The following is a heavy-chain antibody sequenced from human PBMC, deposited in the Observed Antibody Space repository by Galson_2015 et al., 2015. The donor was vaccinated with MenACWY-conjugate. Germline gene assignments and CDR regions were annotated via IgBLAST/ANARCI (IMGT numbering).Heavy chain of an antibody. J-gene: IGHJ5*02. D-gene: IGHD6-13*01. CDR1: GFTFNTHA. CDR2: IGGRGGSGAGT. Sequence: SQRLSCAASGFTFNTHAMSWVRQAPGKGLEWVSGIGGRGGSGAGTYYADSVKGRFTISRDNSKNMLYLQMNSLRADDTAVYHCATGSSWYTWFDPWGQGTLVTVSS. CDR3: ATGSSWYTWFDP. V-gene: IGHV3-23*01.